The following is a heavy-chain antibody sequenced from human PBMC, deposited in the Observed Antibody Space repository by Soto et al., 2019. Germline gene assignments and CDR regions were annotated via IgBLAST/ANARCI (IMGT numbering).Heavy chain of an antibody. CDR3: VYSYHFDY. J-gene: IGHJ4*02. Sequence: GGSLRLSCAASGFTFNIYAMSWVRLPPGKGLEWVSSISVSDTTYYVDSVKDRFAISRDNSKDTVSLQMSSLRADDTAIYYCVYSYHFDYWGQGTLVTVSS. D-gene: IGHD2-15*01. CDR1: GFTFNIYA. CDR2: ISVSDTT. V-gene: IGHV3-23*01.